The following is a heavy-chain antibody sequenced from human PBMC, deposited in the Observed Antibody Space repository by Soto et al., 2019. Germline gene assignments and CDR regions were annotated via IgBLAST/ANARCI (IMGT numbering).Heavy chain of an antibody. D-gene: IGHD3-3*01. CDR2: IRCDGGNT. V-gene: IGHV3-33*08. CDR1: GFTFSGYA. Sequence: GGSLRLSCAASGFTFSGYAMSWVRQAPGKGLEWVAVIRCDGGNTYYADSVKGRFTISRDNSKNTLYLQMNSLRAEDTAVYYCARGGPNTITIFGVVTNSPYDAFDIWGQGTMVTVSS. J-gene: IGHJ3*02. CDR3: ARGGPNTITIFGVVTNSPYDAFDI.